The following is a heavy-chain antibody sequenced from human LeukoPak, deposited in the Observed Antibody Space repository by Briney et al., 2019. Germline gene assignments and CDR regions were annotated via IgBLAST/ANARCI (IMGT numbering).Heavy chain of an antibody. Sequence: GGSLRLSCTTSGFTFSNYAMSWARQAPGKGLEWVSSIGGSGSSTWYADSVKGRFTISRDNSKNTLFLQMNGLRAEDTAVYYCAKGVRSGKYFYASSGYSFDSWGQGTLVTVSS. CDR3: AKGVRSGKYFYASSGYSFDS. CDR1: GFTFSNYA. CDR2: IGGSGSST. D-gene: IGHD3-22*01. J-gene: IGHJ4*02. V-gene: IGHV3-23*01.